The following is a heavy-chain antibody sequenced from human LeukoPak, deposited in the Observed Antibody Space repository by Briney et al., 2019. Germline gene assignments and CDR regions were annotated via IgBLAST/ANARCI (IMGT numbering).Heavy chain of an antibody. CDR2: IYHSGRT. CDR3: ARRVGRWFGERAYYYNYMDV. D-gene: IGHD3-10*01. CDR1: VGSISTYY. J-gene: IGHJ6*03. Sequence: PSEALSLTCTDPVGSISTYYWTWIRYPPGRGLGWMGHIYHSGRTNYNPSLKSRVTISVDTSQNQFSLKLSSVTAADTAVYYCARRVGRWFGERAYYYNYMDVWGKGTMVTISS. V-gene: IGHV4-59*12.